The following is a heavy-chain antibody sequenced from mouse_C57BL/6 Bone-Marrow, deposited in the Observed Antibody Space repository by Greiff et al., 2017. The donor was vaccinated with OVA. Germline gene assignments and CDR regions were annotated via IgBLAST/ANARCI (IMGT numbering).Heavy chain of an antibody. CDR1: GFTFSSYA. CDR3: ARDEPLGSVAY. V-gene: IGHV5-4*01. Sequence: EVKLMESGGGLVKPGGSLKLSCAASGFTFSSYAMSWVRQTPEKRLEWVATISDGGSYTYYPDNVQGRFTISRDNAKNNLYLQMSALKSEDTAMYYCARDEPLGSVAYWCQGTLVTVSA. D-gene: IGHD6-1*01. J-gene: IGHJ3*01. CDR2: ISDGGSYT.